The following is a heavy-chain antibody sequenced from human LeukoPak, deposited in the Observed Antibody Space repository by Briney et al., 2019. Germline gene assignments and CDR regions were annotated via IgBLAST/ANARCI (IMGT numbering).Heavy chain of an antibody. CDR1: GYTFSSFD. V-gene: IGHV1-8*01. CDR2: INPNSDNT. CDR3: ARSVAGQGY. Sequence: ASVKVSCKASGYTFSSFDMNWVRQAPGQGLEWMGWINPNSDNTVYGQKFQGRLTLTRDTSTSTAYMELRSLTSDDTAVYFCARSVAGQGYWGQGTLVTVSS. D-gene: IGHD6-19*01. J-gene: IGHJ4*02.